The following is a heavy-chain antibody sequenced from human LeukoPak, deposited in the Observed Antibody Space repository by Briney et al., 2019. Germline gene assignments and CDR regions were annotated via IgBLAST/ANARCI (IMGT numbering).Heavy chain of an antibody. D-gene: IGHD6-13*01. CDR1: AYNFTNYW. V-gene: IGHV5-51*01. Sequence: GESLKISCKGSAYNFTNYWIDWVRQMPGKGLEWMGIIYPGDSDTRYSPSFQGQVTISADKSISTAYLQWSSLQASDTAMYYCASVAAAGPFDYWGQGTLVTVSS. J-gene: IGHJ4*02. CDR2: IYPGDSDT. CDR3: ASVAAAGPFDY.